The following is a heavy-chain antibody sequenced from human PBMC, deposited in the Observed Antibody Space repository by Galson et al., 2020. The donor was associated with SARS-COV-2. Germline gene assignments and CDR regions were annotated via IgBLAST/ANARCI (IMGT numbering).Heavy chain of an antibody. Sequence: GESLKISCAASGFTFSSYAMHWVRQAPGKGLEWVGSISSERSNEYSADSVNGRFTISRDNSKNTLYLQMNSLRAEDTAVYYCATDREYNSIWYLSGMDYWGQGTLVTISS. CDR1: GFTFSSYA. D-gene: IGHD6-13*01. CDR3: ATDREYNSIWYLSGMDY. J-gene: IGHJ4*02. CDR2: ISSERSNE. V-gene: IGHV3-30*04.